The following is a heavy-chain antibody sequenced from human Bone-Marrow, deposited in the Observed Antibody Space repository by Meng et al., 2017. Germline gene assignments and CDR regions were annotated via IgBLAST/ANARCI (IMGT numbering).Heavy chain of an antibody. J-gene: IGHJ3*02. CDR2: INHSGST. CDR3: AREIGLLWFGELSYAFDI. V-gene: IGHV4-34*01. CDR1: GGSFSGYY. Sequence: SETLSLTCVVSGGSFSGYYWSWIRQPPGKGLEWIGEINHSGSTNYNPSLKSRVTISVDTSKNQFSLKLSSVTAADTAVYYCAREIGLLWFGELSYAFDIWGQGTMVTVSS. D-gene: IGHD3-10*01.